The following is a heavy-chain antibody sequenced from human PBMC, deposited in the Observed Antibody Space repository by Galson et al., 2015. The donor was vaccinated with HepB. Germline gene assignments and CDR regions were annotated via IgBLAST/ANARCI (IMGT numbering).Heavy chain of an antibody. D-gene: IGHD5-12*01. CDR3: ARGLGGLRYNWFDP. CDR2: ISSTSSNI. Sequence: SLRLSCAASGFIFSDYGMNWGRQAPGKGLEWVSYISSTSSNIYYADSVKGRFTISRDNAKNSLLLLTSSLRAEDTAVYYCARGLGGLRYNWFDPWGQGTQVTVSS. J-gene: IGHJ5*02. V-gene: IGHV3-48*04. CDR1: GFIFSDYG.